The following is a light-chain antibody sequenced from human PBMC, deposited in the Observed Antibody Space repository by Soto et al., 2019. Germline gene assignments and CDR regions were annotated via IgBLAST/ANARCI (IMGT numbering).Light chain of an antibody. Sequence: QSALTQPPSVSGSPGQSVTISCTGTSSDFGGYNRVSWYQQPPGTAPKLMIYEVSNRPSGVPGRFSGSKSGNTASLTISGLQAEDEADYYCCSSTSSSTVVFGGGTKLTVL. CDR2: EVS. CDR1: SSDFGGYNR. J-gene: IGLJ2*01. V-gene: IGLV2-18*02. CDR3: CSSTSSSTVV.